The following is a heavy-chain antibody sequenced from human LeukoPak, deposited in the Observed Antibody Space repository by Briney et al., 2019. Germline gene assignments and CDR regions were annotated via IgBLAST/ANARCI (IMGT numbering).Heavy chain of an antibody. CDR2: INPNSGGT. D-gene: IGHD3-10*01. Sequence: GASVKVSCKASGYTFTGYYMHWVRQAPGQGLEWMGWINPNSGGTNYAQKFQGRVTMTRDTSISTAYMELSRLRSDDTAVYYCARPLDMVRGVTDDYWGQGTLVTVSS. CDR1: GYTFTGYY. V-gene: IGHV1-2*02. J-gene: IGHJ4*02. CDR3: ARPLDMVRGVTDDY.